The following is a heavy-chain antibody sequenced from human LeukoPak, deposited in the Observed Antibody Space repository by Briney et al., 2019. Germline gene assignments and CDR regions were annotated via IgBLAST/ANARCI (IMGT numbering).Heavy chain of an antibody. CDR2: IYHSGST. V-gene: IGHV4-38-2*02. Sequence: PSETLSLTCTVSGYSISSGYYWGWIRQAPGKGLEWIGSIYHSGSTYYNPSLKSRVTISVDTSKNHFSLKLSSVTAADTAVYYCARLDSSGLDYWGQGTLVTVSS. J-gene: IGHJ4*02. CDR1: GYSISSGYY. CDR3: ARLDSSGLDY. D-gene: IGHD5-12*01.